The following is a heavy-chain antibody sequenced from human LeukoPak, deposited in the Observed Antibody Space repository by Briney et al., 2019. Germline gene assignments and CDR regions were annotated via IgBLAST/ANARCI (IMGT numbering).Heavy chain of an antibody. V-gene: IGHV3-48*03. CDR2: ISSSGSTI. CDR3: ARFYYDSSGYPIVDY. D-gene: IGHD3-22*01. Sequence: GESLKISCAASGFTFSSYEMNWVRQAPGKGLEWVSYISSSGSTIYYADSVKGRFSISRDNAKNSLYLQMNSLRAEDTAVYYCARFYYDSSGYPIVDYWGQGTLVTVSS. J-gene: IGHJ4*02. CDR1: GFTFSSYE.